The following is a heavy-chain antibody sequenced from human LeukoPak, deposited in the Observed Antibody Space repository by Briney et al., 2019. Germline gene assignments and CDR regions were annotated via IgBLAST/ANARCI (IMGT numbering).Heavy chain of an antibody. V-gene: IGHV4-61*01. D-gene: IGHD6-19*01. CDR2: IYHSGST. Sequence: KPSETLSLTCTVSGGSVSCGSYYWSWIRQPPGKGLEWIGYIYHSGSTNYNPSLKSRVTISVDTSNNQLSLKLSSVTAADTAVYYCVRGDDGSSGWLFDYWGQGTLVTVSS. J-gene: IGHJ4*02. CDR3: VRGDDGSSGWLFDY. CDR1: GGSVSCGSYY.